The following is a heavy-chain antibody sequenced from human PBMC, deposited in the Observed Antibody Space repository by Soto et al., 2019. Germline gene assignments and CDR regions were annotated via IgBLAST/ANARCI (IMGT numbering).Heavy chain of an antibody. CDR1: GFSFSISP. Sequence: QVQLVESGGGVVQPGRSLRLSCAASGFSFSISPMHWVRQAPGKGPEWVALISYDGTNKFYADYVKGRITISRDNSKITLYLQVDSLRPEDAAVYYCARDPKTSGGQHWAFNYFDSWGQGTLVTVSS. D-gene: IGHD7-27*01. CDR2: ISYDGTNK. CDR3: ARDPKTSGGQHWAFNYFDS. V-gene: IGHV3-30-3*01. J-gene: IGHJ4*02.